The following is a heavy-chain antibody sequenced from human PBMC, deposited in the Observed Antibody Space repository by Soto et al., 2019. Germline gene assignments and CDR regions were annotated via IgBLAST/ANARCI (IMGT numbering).Heavy chain of an antibody. V-gene: IGHV1-18*01. CDR3: ARAYGDYYFDY. CDR1: GYTFSSYG. J-gene: IGHJ4*02. D-gene: IGHD4-17*01. Sequence: QVQLVQSGAEVKKPGASVKVSCKTSGYTFSSYGISWVRQAPGQGLEWMGWISTYKGDTHYVQNLQGRVTLTTDTSTRTAYMELRSLTSDDTAVYYCARAYGDYYFDYWGQGTLVTVSS. CDR2: ISTYKGDT.